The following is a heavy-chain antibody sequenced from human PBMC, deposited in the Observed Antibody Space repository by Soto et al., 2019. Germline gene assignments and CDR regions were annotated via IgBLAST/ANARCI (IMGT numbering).Heavy chain of an antibody. D-gene: IGHD5-12*01. J-gene: IGHJ4*02. Sequence: SETLSLTCTVSGGSINTFYWSWVRQPAGKGLEWIGRIFSSGSTSFNPSLESRVAMSVDTYKNHFSLNLSSVTAADMAVYYCAREGSYSAYNFAHGIQLWSFDFWRKGPLVPVYS. CDR3: AREGSYSAYNFAHGIQLWSFDF. V-gene: IGHV4-4*07. CDR2: IFSSGST. CDR1: GGSINTFY.